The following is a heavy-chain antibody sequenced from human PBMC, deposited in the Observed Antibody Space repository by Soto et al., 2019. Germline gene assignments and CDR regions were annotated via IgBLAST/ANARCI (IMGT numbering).Heavy chain of an antibody. V-gene: IGHV3-23*01. CDR2: ISGSGGST. J-gene: IGHJ4*02. D-gene: IGHD3-9*01. Sequence: GGSLRLSCAASGFTFSSYAMSWVRQAPGKGLEWVSAISGSGGSTYYADSVKGRFTISRDNSKNTLYLQMNSLRAEDTAVYYCAKEEDILTGYYTLPLFDYWGQGTLVTVSS. CDR3: AKEEDILTGYYTLPLFDY. CDR1: GFTFSSYA.